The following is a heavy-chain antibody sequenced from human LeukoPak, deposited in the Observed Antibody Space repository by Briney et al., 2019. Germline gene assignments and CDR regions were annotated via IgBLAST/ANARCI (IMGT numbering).Heavy chain of an antibody. D-gene: IGHD2/OR15-2a*01. CDR3: TTFYHEYSPY. V-gene: IGHV3-15*01. Sequence: GGSLRLSCAASGFSFMNAWMIWVRQAPGKGLEWVGRIKSNADGGTPDYAAPARGRFTISRDDSKNTLYLQMNSLKTVDTAVYYCTTFYHEYSPYWGRGTLVTVSS. J-gene: IGHJ4*02. CDR1: GFSFMNAW. CDR2: IKSNADGGTP.